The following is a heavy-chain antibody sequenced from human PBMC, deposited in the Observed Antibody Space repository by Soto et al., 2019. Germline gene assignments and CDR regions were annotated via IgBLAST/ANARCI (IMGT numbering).Heavy chain of an antibody. V-gene: IGHV4-61*01. CDR1: GGSVSSGSYY. Sequence: SETLSLTCTVSGGSVSSGSYYWSWIRQPPGKGLEWIGYIYYSGSTNYNPSLKSRVTISVDTSKNQFSLKLSSVTAADTAVYYCARCRYNSNIDYWGQGTLVTVSS. CDR3: ARCRYNSNIDY. CDR2: IYYSGST. D-gene: IGHD4-4*01. J-gene: IGHJ4*02.